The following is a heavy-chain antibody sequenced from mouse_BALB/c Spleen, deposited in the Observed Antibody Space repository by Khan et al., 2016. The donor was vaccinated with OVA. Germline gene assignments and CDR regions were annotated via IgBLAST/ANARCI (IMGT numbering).Heavy chain of an antibody. V-gene: IGHV5-9*02. Sequence: EVKVVESGGGLVKPGGSLKLSCEVSGFAFNSYDMSWVRQTPEKRLEWVATISSTGTYTYYPDSVKGRFTISRDTARNNLYLQMSSLSSEDTALYYCTRPSYYGNPWFTYWGQGTLVTVSA. CDR2: ISSTGTYT. J-gene: IGHJ3*01. CDR1: GFAFNSYD. D-gene: IGHD2-10*01. CDR3: TRPSYYGNPWFTY.